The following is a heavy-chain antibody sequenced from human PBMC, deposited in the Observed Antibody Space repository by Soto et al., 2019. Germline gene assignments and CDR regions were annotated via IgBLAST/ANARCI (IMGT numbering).Heavy chain of an antibody. CDR3: ARAVIDPYNWFDP. J-gene: IGHJ5*02. CDR2: IYYSGST. V-gene: IGHV4-30-2*05. CDR1: GGSISSGGYS. D-gene: IGHD2-21*01. Sequence: SETLSLTCAVSGGSISSGGYSWSWIRQPPGKGLEWIGYIYYSGSTYYNPSLKSRVTISVDTSKNQFSLKLSSVTAADTAVYYCARAVIDPYNWFDPWGQGTLVTVSS.